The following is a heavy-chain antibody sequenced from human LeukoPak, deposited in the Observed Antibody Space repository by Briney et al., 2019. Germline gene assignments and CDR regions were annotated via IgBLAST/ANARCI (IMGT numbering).Heavy chain of an antibody. CDR3: AKNPAGNAERANP. J-gene: IGHJ5*02. Sequence: GGSLRLSCAASGFTFSSYGMHWVRQAPGKGLEWVAFIRYDGSNKYYADSVKGRSTISRDNSKNTLYLQMNSLRAEDTAVYYWAKNPAGNAERANPGGQGPLVTVSS. D-gene: IGHD1-1*01. CDR2: IRYDGSNK. CDR1: GFTFSSYG. V-gene: IGHV3-30*02.